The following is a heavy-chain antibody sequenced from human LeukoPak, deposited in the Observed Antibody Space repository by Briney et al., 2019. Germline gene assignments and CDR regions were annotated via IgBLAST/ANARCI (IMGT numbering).Heavy chain of an antibody. J-gene: IGHJ3*02. D-gene: IGHD2-8*01. V-gene: IGHV4-4*02. Sequence: SGTLSLTCAVSGGSISSSNWWSWVRQPPGRGLEWIGEIYHSGSTNYNPSLKSRVTISVDKSKNQFSLKLSSVTAADTAVYYCASRPSTSSMLDAFDIWGQGTMVTVSS. CDR3: ASRPSTSSMLDAFDI. CDR1: GGSISSSNW. CDR2: IYHSGST.